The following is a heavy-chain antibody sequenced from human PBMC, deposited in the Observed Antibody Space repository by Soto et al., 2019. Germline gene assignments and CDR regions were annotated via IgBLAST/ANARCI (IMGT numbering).Heavy chain of an antibody. CDR2: ISGSGGSP. Sequence: GGSLRLSCADSGFTLSSYAMSWVRQAPGKGLEWVAAISGSGGSPYYADSVKGRFTISRDNSKTTLYLQMNSLRAEDTAVYYCATSLSYYKAVDYWGQGNPVTVSS. V-gene: IGHV3-23*01. D-gene: IGHD1-26*01. J-gene: IGHJ4*02. CDR3: ATSLSYYKAVDY. CDR1: GFTLSSYA.